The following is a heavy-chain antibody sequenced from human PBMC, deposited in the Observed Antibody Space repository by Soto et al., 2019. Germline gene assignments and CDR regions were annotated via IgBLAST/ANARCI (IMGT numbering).Heavy chain of an antibody. V-gene: IGHV1-69*06. CDR2: IIPIFGTA. CDR1: GGTFSSYA. Sequence: ASVKVSCKASGGTFSSYAISWVRQAPGQGLEWMGGIIPIFGTANYAQKFQGRVTITADKSTSTAYMELSSLRSEDTAVYYCARATWMATVVQGFDYWGQGTLVTVSS. CDR3: ARATWMATVVQGFDY. J-gene: IGHJ4*02. D-gene: IGHD4-17*01.